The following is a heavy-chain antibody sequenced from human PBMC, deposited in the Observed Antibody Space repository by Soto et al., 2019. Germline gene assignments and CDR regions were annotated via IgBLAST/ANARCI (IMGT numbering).Heavy chain of an antibody. CDR1: GGPISSYY. J-gene: IGHJ3*02. D-gene: IGHD3-16*01. Sequence: SETLSLTCTVSGGPISSYYWSWIRQPPGKGLEWIGYIYHTGSTNYNPSLKSRVTISVDTSKKQFSLRLRSGTAADTAVYYCARTQLGSFDIWGQGTMVTVSS. CDR2: IYHTGST. V-gene: IGHV4-59*01. CDR3: ARTQLGSFDI.